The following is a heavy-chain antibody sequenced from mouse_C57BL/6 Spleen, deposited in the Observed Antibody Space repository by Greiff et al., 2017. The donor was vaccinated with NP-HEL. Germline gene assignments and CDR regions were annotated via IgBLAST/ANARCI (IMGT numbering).Heavy chain of an antibody. J-gene: IGHJ1*03. Sequence: EVKLQESGAELVRPGASVKLSCTASGFNIKDDYMHWVKQRPEQGLEWIGWIDPENGDTEYASKFQGKATITADTSSNTAYLQLSSLTSEDTAVYYCTTSDGYYGYFDVWGTGTTVTVSS. CDR3: TTSDGYYGYFDV. CDR2: IDPENGDT. D-gene: IGHD2-3*01. CDR1: GFNIKDDY. V-gene: IGHV14-4*01.